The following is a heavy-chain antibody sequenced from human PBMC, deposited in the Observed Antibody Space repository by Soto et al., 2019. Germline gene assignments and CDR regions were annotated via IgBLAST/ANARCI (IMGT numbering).Heavy chain of an antibody. Sequence: EVQLVESGGDLVQPGGSLRLSCSASGFAFSTHAMHWVRQAPGKGLEYVSAISSKGGSTYYADSVKGRFIISRDNSKNTLYLQMSSLRAEDTAVYYCVSSADDSGGDYQHQPNYWGQGALVTVSS. J-gene: IGHJ4*02. CDR2: ISSKGGST. D-gene: IGHD3-22*01. CDR3: VSSADDSGGDYQHQPNY. CDR1: GFAFSTHA. V-gene: IGHV3-64D*06.